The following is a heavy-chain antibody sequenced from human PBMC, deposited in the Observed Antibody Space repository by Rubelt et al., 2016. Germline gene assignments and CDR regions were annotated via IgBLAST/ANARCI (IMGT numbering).Heavy chain of an antibody. V-gene: IGHV4-39*02. D-gene: IGHD5-12*01. J-gene: IGHJ4*01. CDR3: ARDLGRSGYASCSDY. CDR1: GGSISSGGYY. Sequence: QVQLQESGPGLVKPSQTLSLTCSVSGGSISSGGYYWGWIRQPPGKGLEWIGSIYYSGSTDYNPSLKSRVTLSVDTSKNRFSLKLSSVTAADTAGYYCARDLGRSGYASCSDYWGHGTLVTVSS. CDR2: IYYSGST.